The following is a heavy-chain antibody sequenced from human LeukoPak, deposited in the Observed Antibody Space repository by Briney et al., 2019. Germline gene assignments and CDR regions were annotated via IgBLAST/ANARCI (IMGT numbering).Heavy chain of an antibody. CDR1: GGSISSYY. CDR2: IYYSGST. CDR3: ASLKGSSWFNYYYGMDV. D-gene: IGHD6-6*01. J-gene: IGHJ6*02. V-gene: IGHV4-59*01. Sequence: SETLSLTCTVSGGSISSYYWSWIRQPPGKGLEWIGYIYYSGSTNYNPSLKSRVTISVDTSKNQFSLKLSSVTAAYTAVYYCASLKGSSWFNYYYGMDVWGQGTTVTVSS.